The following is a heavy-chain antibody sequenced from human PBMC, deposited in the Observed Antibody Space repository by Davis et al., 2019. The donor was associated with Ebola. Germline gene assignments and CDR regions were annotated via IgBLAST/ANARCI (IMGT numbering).Heavy chain of an antibody. D-gene: IGHD5-12*01. CDR2: ISGSGGST. CDR1: GFTFSSYA. V-gene: IGHV3-23*01. Sequence: PGGSLRLSCAASGFTFSSYAMSWVRQAPGKGLEWVSAISGSGGSTYYADSVKGRFTISRDNSKNTLYLQMNSLRAEDTAVYYCAKDLWPNYGGYAPPFDYWGQGTLVTVSS. J-gene: IGHJ4*02. CDR3: AKDLWPNYGGYAPPFDY.